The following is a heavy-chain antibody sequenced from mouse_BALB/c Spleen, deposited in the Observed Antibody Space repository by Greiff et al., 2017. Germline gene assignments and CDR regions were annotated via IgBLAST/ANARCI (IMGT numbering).Heavy chain of an antibody. CDR1: GYSITSGYY. CDR3: ARSYYGNYPAWFAY. CDR2: ISYDGSN. D-gene: IGHD2-10*01. V-gene: IGHV3-6*02. Sequence: EVQVVESGPGLVKPSQSLSLTCSVTGYSITSGYYWNWIRQFPGNKLEWMGYISYDGSNNYNPSLKNRISITRDTSKNQFFLKLNSVTTEDTATYYCARSYYGNYPAWFAYWGQGTLVTGSA. J-gene: IGHJ3*01.